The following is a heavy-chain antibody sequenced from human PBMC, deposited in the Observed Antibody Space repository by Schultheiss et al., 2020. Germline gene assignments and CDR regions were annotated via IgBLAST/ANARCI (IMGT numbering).Heavy chain of an antibody. J-gene: IGHJ4*02. CDR3: TTDRWQLVPPYYFDY. CDR2: IKSKTDGGTT. CDR1: GFTFSSYA. Sequence: GESLKISCAASGFTFSSYAMSWVRQAPGKGLEWVGRIKSKTDGGTTDYAAPVKGRFTISRDDSKNTLYLQMNSLKTEDTAVYYCTTDRWQLVPPYYFDYWGKGTLVTVSS. V-gene: IGHV3-15*01. D-gene: IGHD6-6*01.